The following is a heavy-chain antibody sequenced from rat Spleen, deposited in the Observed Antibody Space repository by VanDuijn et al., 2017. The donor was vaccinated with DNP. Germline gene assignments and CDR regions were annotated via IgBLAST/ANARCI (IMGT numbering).Heavy chain of an antibody. J-gene: IGHJ2*01. V-gene: IGHV3-1*01. CDR1: GYSITSNY. CDR3: ARWGIKSAFDY. D-gene: IGHD1-4*01. Sequence: EVQLQESGPGLVKPSQSLSLTCSVTGYSITSNYWGWIRKFPGNKMEWMGYISYSGSTSYNPSLKGRLSVSRDTSKNQFFLQLNSVTTEDTATYYCARWGIKSAFDYWGQGVMVTVSS. CDR2: ISYSGST.